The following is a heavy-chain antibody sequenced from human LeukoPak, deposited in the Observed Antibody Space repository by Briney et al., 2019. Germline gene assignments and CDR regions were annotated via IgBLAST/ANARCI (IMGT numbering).Heavy chain of an antibody. CDR2: IYTSRST. CDR1: GGSISSGSYY. CDR3: ARDTAYDFWSGYRGGWFDP. V-gene: IGHV4-61*02. J-gene: IGHJ5*02. Sequence: SQTLSLTCTVSGGSISSGSYYWSWIRQPAGKGLEWIGRIYTSRSTNYNPSLKSRVTISVDTSKNQFSLKLSSVTAADTAVYYCARDTAYDFWSGYRGGWFDPWGQGTLVTVSS. D-gene: IGHD3-3*01.